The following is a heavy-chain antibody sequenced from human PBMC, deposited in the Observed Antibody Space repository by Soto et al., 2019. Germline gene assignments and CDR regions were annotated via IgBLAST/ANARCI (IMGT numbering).Heavy chain of an antibody. V-gene: IGHV3-23*01. CDR2: ISGGGDSR. Sequence: GGSLRLSCAASGFTFRNYAMNWVRQAPGKGLEWVSSISGGGDSRKYVDSVKGRFTISRDNSKNTLCLQMNSLRAEDTAVYYCAKDLFTMVRLFDSWGQGTLVTVSS. CDR3: AKDLFTMVRLFDS. CDR1: GFTFRNYA. J-gene: IGHJ4*02. D-gene: IGHD3-10*01.